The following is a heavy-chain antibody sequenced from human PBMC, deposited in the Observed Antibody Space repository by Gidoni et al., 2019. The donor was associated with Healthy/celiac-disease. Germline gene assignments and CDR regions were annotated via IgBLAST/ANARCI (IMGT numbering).Heavy chain of an antibody. CDR1: GFTVSSNY. D-gene: IGHD3-22*01. J-gene: IGHJ4*02. CDR3: AREPYYYDSSGPHAL. V-gene: IGHV3-53*02. CDR2: IYSGGST. Sequence: EVQLVETGGGLIQPGGSLRLSCTASGFTVSSNYMSWVRQAPGKGLEWVSVIYSGGSTYYADSVKGRFTISRDNSKNTLYLQMNSLRAEDTVVYYCAREPYYYDSSGPHALWGQGTLVTVSS.